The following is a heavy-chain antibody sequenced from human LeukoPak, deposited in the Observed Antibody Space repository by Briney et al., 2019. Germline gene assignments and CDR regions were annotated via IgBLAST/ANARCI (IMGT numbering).Heavy chain of an antibody. D-gene: IGHD3-10*01. Sequence: SETLSLTCAVYGVSFSGYYWSWIRQPPGKGLEWIGEINHSGSTNYNPSLTSRLTISVDTSKNQFSLKLSSVTAADTALYYCARLAPITMVRGTNYYYHSMDVWGQGTTVTVSS. CDR1: GVSFSGYY. J-gene: IGHJ6*02. CDR3: ARLAPITMVRGTNYYYHSMDV. CDR2: INHSGST. V-gene: IGHV4-34*01.